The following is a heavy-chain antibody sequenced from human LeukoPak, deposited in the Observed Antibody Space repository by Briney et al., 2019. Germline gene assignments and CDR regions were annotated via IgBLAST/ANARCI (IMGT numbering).Heavy chain of an antibody. D-gene: IGHD3-22*01. CDR2: VYYTGST. CDR1: GGSISSYY. V-gene: IGHV4-59*01. CDR3: ARGLYYYDSSGPTGEAFDI. J-gene: IGHJ3*02. Sequence: PSETLSLTCTVSGGSISSYYWSWVRQPPGKGLEWIGFVYYTGSTNYSPSLKSRVTISVDTSKNQFSPKLRSVTAADTAVYYCARGLYYYDSSGPTGEAFDIWGQGTMVTVSS.